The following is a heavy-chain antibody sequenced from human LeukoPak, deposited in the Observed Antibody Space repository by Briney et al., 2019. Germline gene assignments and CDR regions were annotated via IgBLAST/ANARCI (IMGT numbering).Heavy chain of an antibody. CDR2: IYYSGST. J-gene: IGHJ3*02. CDR3: AREGYDFWSGQEVLDAFDI. D-gene: IGHD3-3*01. Sequence: SETLSLTCTVSGGSISSSSYYWGWIRQPPGKGLEWIGSIYYSGSTYYNPSLKSRVTISVDTSKNQFSLKLSSVTAADTAVYYCAREGYDFWSGQEVLDAFDIWGQGTMVTVSS. V-gene: IGHV4-39*07. CDR1: GGSISSSSYY.